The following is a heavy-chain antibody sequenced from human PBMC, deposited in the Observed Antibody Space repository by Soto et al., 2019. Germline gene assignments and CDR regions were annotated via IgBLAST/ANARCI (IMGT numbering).Heavy chain of an antibody. CDR3: ARVTLKAGNWFDP. Sequence: ASVKVSCKASGYTFTDYFIHWVRQAPGQGFEWMGWINPNSRGTNYAQKFQGRVTMTRDTSNSTAYMELRGLTSDDTAVYYCARVTLKAGNWFDPWGQGTLVTVSS. V-gene: IGHV1-2*02. J-gene: IGHJ5*02. CDR1: GYTFTDYF. CDR2: INPNSRGT.